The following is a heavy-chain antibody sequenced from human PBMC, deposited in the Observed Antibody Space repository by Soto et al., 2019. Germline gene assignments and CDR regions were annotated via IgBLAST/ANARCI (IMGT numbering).Heavy chain of an antibody. J-gene: IGHJ6*02. CDR1: GGTFNSFA. Sequence: QVQLVQSGAEVKKPGSSVKVSCNTSGGTFNSFAISWVRQAPGQGLEWMGGVIPNFETTYYAQKFQGRLTIAAGESTATAYMELSSLRSEDTAGYYCARDPGFYVHTGLLIDYYGMDVWGQGTTVTVSS. CDR2: VIPNFETT. V-gene: IGHV1-69*01. CDR3: ARDPGFYVHTGLLIDYYGMDV. D-gene: IGHD5-18*01.